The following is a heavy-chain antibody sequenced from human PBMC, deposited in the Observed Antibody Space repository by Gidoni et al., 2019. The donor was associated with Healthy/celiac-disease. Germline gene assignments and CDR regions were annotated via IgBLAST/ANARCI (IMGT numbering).Heavy chain of an antibody. V-gene: IGHV4-34*01. CDR2: INHSGST. D-gene: IGHD3-10*01. Sequence: QVQLQQWGAGLLKPSETLSLTCAVYGGSFSGYYWSWIRQPPGKGLEWIGEINHSGSTNYNPSLKSRVTISVDTSKNQFSLKLSSVTAADTAVYYCARRGSGMVRGVINYYYGMDVWGQGTTVTVSS. CDR3: ARRGSGMVRGVINYYYGMDV. CDR1: GGSFSGYY. J-gene: IGHJ6*02.